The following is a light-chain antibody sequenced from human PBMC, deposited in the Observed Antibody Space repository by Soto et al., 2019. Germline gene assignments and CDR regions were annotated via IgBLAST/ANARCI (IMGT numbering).Light chain of an antibody. CDR2: ATS. Sequence: DIQMAQSPSSLSASVGDRVTITCRASRNIDTYLSWYQQKAGKAPKLLIFATSTLRSGVPSRFSGSGSGTDFTLTISSLQPEDFGTYYCHQTFTPPLTFGGGTQVDIK. J-gene: IGKJ4*01. CDR3: HQTFTPPLT. CDR1: RNIDTY. V-gene: IGKV1-39*01.